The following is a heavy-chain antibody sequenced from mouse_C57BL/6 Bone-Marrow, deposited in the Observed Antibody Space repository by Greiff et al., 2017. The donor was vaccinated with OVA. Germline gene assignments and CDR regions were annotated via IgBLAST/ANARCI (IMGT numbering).Heavy chain of an antibody. CDR1: GYSFTDYN. CDR2: INPNYGTT. V-gene: IGHV1-39*01. Sequence: VQLQQSGPELVKPGASVKISCKASGYSFTDYNMNWVKQSTGKSLEWIGVINPNYGTTSYTQKFKGKATLTVNQSSSTAYMQLSSLTSEDSAVDYCAGDYDEDWFAHWGQGTLVTVSA. CDR3: AGDYDEDWFAH. D-gene: IGHD2-4*01. J-gene: IGHJ3*01.